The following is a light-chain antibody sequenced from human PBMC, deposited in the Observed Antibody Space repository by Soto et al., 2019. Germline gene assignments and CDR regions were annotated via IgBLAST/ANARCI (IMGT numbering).Light chain of an antibody. CDR1: SSDVGGYNY. J-gene: IGLJ1*01. CDR2: EVT. CDR3: TSYAGSNNV. Sequence: QSALTQPPSASGSPGQAVTISCTGTSSDVGGYNYVSWYQQHPGKAPKLIIYEVTVRLSGVPDRFSGSKSGNTASLTVSGLQAEDEADYYCTSYAGSNNVFGTGTKVTVL. V-gene: IGLV2-8*01.